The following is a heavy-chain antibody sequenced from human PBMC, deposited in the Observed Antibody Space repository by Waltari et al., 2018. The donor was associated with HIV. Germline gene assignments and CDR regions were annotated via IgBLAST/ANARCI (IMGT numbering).Heavy chain of an antibody. D-gene: IGHD4-17*01. V-gene: IGHV1-18*01. Sequence: QLQVLQSGGEGQKPGAPVMFSCKTSVYSFNNHGITWVRQGPGQGLEWMGRISGGNGDTMYAQKFQGRVIMTIDTSTNSSYLELQSLTSDDTADYYCARAAYGDFLYSWIDPWGQGTPVIVSS. CDR1: VYSFNNHG. J-gene: IGHJ5*02. CDR3: ARAAYGDFLYSWIDP. CDR2: ISGGNGDT.